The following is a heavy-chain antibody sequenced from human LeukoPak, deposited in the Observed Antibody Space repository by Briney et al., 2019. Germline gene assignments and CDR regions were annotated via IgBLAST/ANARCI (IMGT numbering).Heavy chain of an antibody. V-gene: IGHV1-69*05. CDR3: ARTPGSMDV. J-gene: IGHJ6*03. D-gene: IGHD1-26*01. CDR2: IIPIFGTA. CDR1: GGTFSSYA. Sequence: SVKVSCKXSGGTFSSYAISWVRQSPGQGLEWMGRIIPIFGTADYAQKFQGRVTITTDESTSTAYMELSSLRSEDTAVYYCARTPGSMDVWGKGTTVTVSS.